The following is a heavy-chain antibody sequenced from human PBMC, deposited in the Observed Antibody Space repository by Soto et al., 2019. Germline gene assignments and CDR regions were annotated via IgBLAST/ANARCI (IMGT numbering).Heavy chain of an antibody. D-gene: IGHD1-26*01. CDR2: IYYSGST. J-gene: IGHJ4*02. CDR1: GGSTSSSSYY. V-gene: IGHV4-39*01. Sequence: SETLSLTCTVSGGSTSSSSYYWGWIRQPPGKGLEWIGSIYYSGSTYYNPSLKSRVTISVDTSKNQFSLKLSSVTAADTAVYYCARSMKWELLLFDYWGQGTLVTVSS. CDR3: ARSMKWELLLFDY.